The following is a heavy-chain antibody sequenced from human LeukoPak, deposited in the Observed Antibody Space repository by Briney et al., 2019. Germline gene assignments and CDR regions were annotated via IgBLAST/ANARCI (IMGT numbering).Heavy chain of an antibody. D-gene: IGHD5-18*01. CDR1: GFTFNSYG. CDR3: ARPGYSYGLSFDY. J-gene: IGHJ4*02. Sequence: GGSLRLSCAASGFTFNSYGMHWVRQAPGKGLEWVSFIRYDGSDKYYVASVQGRFAISRDNSDNTLYLQMNSLRAEDTAVYYCARPGYSYGLSFDYWGQGTLVTVSS. CDR2: IRYDGSDK. V-gene: IGHV3-30*02.